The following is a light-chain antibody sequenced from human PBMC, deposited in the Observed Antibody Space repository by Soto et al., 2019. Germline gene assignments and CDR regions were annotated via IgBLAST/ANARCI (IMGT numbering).Light chain of an antibody. V-gene: IGLV2-14*03. CDR1: SSDVGGYNY. CDR3: SSYTRSSHVV. CDR2: DVV. J-gene: IGLJ2*01. Sequence: QSALTQPASVSGSPGQSITISCTGTSSDVGGYNYVSWYQQHPGNAPKLLIFDVVNRPAGVSNRFSGSKSDNTASLTISGLQDEDEADYSCSSYTRSSHVVFGGGTKLTVL.